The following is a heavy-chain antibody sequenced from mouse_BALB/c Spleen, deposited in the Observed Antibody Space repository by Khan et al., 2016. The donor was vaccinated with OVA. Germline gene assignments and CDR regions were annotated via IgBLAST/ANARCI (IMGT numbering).Heavy chain of an antibody. CDR3: ARGGAAYYRNDGGAMEY. Sequence: QIQLVQSGPELKKPGETVRISCKASGYTFTTAGIQWVKKMPGKGLKWIGWINTHSGVPKYAEDFKGRFAFSLEISVSTAYLQITILKNEDTATYFCARGGAAYYRNDGGAMEYWGQGTSVTVSS. CDR2: INTHSGVP. V-gene: IGHV9-4*02. D-gene: IGHD2-14*01. CDR1: GYTFTTAG. J-gene: IGHJ4*01.